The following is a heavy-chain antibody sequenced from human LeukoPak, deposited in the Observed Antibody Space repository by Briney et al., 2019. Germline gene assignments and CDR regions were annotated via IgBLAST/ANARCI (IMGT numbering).Heavy chain of an antibody. V-gene: IGHV4-59*01. CDR3: ARDNPYGSGRNFDY. J-gene: IGHJ4*02. CDR2: IYYSGST. Sequence: KASETLSLTCTVSGGSISSYYWSWIRQPPGKGLEWIGYIYYSGSTNYNPSLKSRVTISVDTSKNRFSLKLSSVTAADTAVYYCARDNPYGSGRNFDYWGQGTLVTVSS. CDR1: GGSISSYY. D-gene: IGHD3-10*01.